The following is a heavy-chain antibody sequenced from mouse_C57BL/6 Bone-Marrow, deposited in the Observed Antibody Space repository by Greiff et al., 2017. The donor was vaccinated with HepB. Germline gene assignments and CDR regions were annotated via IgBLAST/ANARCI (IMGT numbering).Heavy chain of an antibody. V-gene: IGHV1-64*01. CDR2: IHPNSGST. D-gene: IGHD4-1*01. CDR1: GYTFTSYW. J-gene: IGHJ2*01. Sequence: QVQLQQPGAELVKPGASVKLSCEASGYTFTSYWMHWVKQRPGQGLEWIGMIHPNSGSTNYNEKFKSKATLTVDKSSSTAYMQLSSLTSEDSAVYYCASLGRSYFDYWGQGTTLTVSS. CDR3: ASLGRSYFDY.